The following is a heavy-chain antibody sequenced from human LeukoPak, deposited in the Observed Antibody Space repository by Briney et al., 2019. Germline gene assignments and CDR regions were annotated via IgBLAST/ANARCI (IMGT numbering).Heavy chain of an antibody. Sequence: GGSLRLSCEVFGFTFNNYAMNWVRQTPGKGLEWVGRIKSKTRGGTTEYAAPVKGRFTVSRDDSKDTLYLQMNSLKTEDTAVYYCTTDCVRGGGWVGDCWGQGTLVTVSS. CDR1: GFTFNNYA. D-gene: IGHD2-21*01. J-gene: IGHJ4*02. CDR3: TTDCVRGGGWVGDC. V-gene: IGHV3-15*01. CDR2: IKSKTRGGTT.